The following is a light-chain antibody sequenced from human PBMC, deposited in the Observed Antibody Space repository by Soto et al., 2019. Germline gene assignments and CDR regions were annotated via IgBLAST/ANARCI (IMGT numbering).Light chain of an antibody. CDR1: SSDVGGYNY. CDR3: CSYASMYSYV. V-gene: IGLV2-11*01. CDR2: DVS. Sequence: QSVLTQPRSVSGSPGQSVTISCTGTSSDVGGYNYVSWYQQHPGKAPKLMIYDVSKRPSGVPDRFSGSKSGNTASPTISGLQAEDEADYFCCSYASMYSYVFAAGTKVTVL. J-gene: IGLJ1*01.